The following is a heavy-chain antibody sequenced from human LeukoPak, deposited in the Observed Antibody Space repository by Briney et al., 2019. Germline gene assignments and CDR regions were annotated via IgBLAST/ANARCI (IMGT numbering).Heavy chain of an antibody. CDR2: IYYSGST. V-gene: IGHV4-59*01. CDR1: GFTFSSYS. D-gene: IGHD6-19*01. J-gene: IGHJ6*02. CDR3: ARLASGWSQYYYYYGMDV. Sequence: GSLRLSCAASGFTFSSYSMSWIRQPPGKGLEWIGYIYYSGSTNYNPSLKSRVTISVDTSKNQFSLKLSSVTAADTAVYYCARLASGWSQYYYYYGMDVWGQGTTVTVSS.